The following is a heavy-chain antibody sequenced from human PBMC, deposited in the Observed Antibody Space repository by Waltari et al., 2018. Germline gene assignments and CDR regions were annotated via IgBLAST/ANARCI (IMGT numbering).Heavy chain of an antibody. CDR3: ARGVRHNWFDP. Sequence: QVQLQQSGPGLVKPSQTLPLTCGISGDSVSDNRPAWNWIRQSPSRGFEWLGRTYYRSKWYNDYAVSVKSRITINPDTSKNQFSLHLNSVTPEDTAVYYCARGVRHNWFDPWGPGTLVTVSS. CDR2: TYYRSKWYN. V-gene: IGHV6-1*01. D-gene: IGHD1-1*01. J-gene: IGHJ5*02. CDR1: GDSVSDNRPA.